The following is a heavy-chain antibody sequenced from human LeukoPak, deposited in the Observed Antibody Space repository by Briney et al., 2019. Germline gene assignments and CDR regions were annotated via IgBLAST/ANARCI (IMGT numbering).Heavy chain of an antibody. V-gene: IGHV4-39*07. CDR1: GGSISSSSYY. J-gene: IGHJ6*03. CDR3: AREGANIVVVPAAVSPYYYYYMDV. D-gene: IGHD2-2*01. Sequence: KPSETLSLTCTVSGGSISSSSYYWGWIRQPPGKGREWIGSIYYSGSNYYNPSLKSRVTISVDTSKNQFSLKLSSVTAAGTAVYYCAREGANIVVVPAAVSPYYYYYMDVWGKGTTVTVSS. CDR2: IYYSGSN.